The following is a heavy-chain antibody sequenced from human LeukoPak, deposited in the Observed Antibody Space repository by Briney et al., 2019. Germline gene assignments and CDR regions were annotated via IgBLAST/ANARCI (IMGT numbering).Heavy chain of an antibody. J-gene: IGHJ4*02. CDR1: GGTFSSYA. Sequence: ASVKVSCKASGGTFSSYAISWVRQAPGQGLEWMGGIIPIFGTANYAQKFQGRVTITTDKSTGTAYMELSSLRSEDTAVYYCARYSISLNYFDYWGQGTLVTVSS. CDR2: IIPIFGTA. V-gene: IGHV1-69*05. D-gene: IGHD4-11*01. CDR3: ARYSISLNYFDY.